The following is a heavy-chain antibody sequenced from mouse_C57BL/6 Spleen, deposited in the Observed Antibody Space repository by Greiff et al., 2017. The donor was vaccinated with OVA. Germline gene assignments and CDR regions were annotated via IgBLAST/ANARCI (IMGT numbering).Heavy chain of an antibody. CDR2: IDPNSGGT. V-gene: IGHV1-62-3*01. CDR3: ARGRTAQATHFDY. Sequence: VQLQQPGAELVKPGASVKLSCKASGYTFTSYWMHWVKQRPGRGLEWIGRIDPNSGGTKYNEKFKSKATLTVDTSSSTAYMQLSSLTSEDSAVYYCARGRTAQATHFDYWGQGTTLTVSS. D-gene: IGHD3-2*02. J-gene: IGHJ2*01. CDR1: GYTFTSYW.